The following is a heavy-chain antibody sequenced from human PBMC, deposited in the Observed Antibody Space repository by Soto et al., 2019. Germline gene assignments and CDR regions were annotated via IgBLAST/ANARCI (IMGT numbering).Heavy chain of an antibody. CDR3: ASPGSAAAGTHY. CDR2: INHSGDT. Sequence: SETLSLTCTVHGGSFIGYYWSWIRQPPGKGLEWIGEINHSGDTNYNPSLKSRISISIDTSKNQFSLTVTSVTAADTAVYYCASPGSAAAGTHYWGQGTLVTVSS. D-gene: IGHD6-13*01. V-gene: IGHV4-34*01. CDR1: GGSFIGYY. J-gene: IGHJ4*02.